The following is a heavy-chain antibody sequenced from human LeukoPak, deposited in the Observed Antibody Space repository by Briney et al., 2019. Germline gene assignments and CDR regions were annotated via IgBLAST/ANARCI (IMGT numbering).Heavy chain of an antibody. D-gene: IGHD6-13*01. J-gene: IGHJ4*02. CDR1: GYSFTSSW. V-gene: IGHV5-51*01. Sequence: GESLQISCQASGYSFTSSWIGWARQMPGKGLEWMAIINPGDSDTRYSPSFQGQVTISADKSTSTAYLQWSSLKASDTAMYYCARPGYSSSLDYWGQGTLVTVSS. CDR2: INPGDSDT. CDR3: ARPGYSSSLDY.